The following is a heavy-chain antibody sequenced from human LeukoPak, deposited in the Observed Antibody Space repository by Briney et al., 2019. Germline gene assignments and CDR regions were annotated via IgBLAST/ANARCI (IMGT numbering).Heavy chain of an antibody. Sequence: GGSLGLSCAASGFTFSSYAMSWVRQAPGKGLEWVSTISGSGDNTYYADSVKGRFTISRDNSKNTLYLQMNSLRAEDTAVYYCAKWIVPRYYYDSSGYYFDYWGQGTLVTVSS. CDR3: AKWIVPRYYYDSSGYYFDY. J-gene: IGHJ4*02. CDR2: ISGSGDNT. CDR1: GFTFSSYA. V-gene: IGHV3-23*01. D-gene: IGHD3-22*01.